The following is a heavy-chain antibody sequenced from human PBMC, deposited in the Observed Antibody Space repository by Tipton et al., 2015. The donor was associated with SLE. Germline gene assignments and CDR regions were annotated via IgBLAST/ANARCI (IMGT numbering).Heavy chain of an antibody. CDR1: GGSFSRYY. CDR3: ARGTYYYYDMDV. Sequence: TLSLTCTVSGGSFSRYYWSWIRQPPGKGLEWIGYIYYSGSTNYNPSIKSRVTISVDTSKNQFSLKLSSVTAADTAVYYCARGTYYYYDMDVWGQGTTVTVSS. J-gene: IGHJ6*02. CDR2: IYYSGST. V-gene: IGHV4-59*01.